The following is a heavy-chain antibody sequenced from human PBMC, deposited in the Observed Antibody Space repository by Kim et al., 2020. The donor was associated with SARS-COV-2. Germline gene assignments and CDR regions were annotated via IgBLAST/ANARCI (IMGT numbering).Heavy chain of an antibody. CDR3: ARLEVVNAFDI. J-gene: IGHJ3*02. V-gene: IGHV4-59*01. CDR1: GGSISSYC. Sequence: SETLSLTCTVSGGSISSYCWSWIRQPPGKGLEWIGYIYYSGSTNYNPSLKSRVTISVDTSKNQFSLKLSSVTAADTAVYYCARLEVVNAFDIWGQGTMVT. D-gene: IGHD2-21*01. CDR2: IYYSGST.